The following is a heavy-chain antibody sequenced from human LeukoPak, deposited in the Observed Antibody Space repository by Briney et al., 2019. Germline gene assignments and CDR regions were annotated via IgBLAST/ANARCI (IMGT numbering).Heavy chain of an antibody. CDR1: GGTFSSYA. V-gene: IGHV1-69*01. Sequence: SVKVSCKASGGTFSSYAISWVRQAPGQGLEWMGGIIPIFGTANYAQKFQGRVTITADESTSTAYMELSSLRSEDTAVYYCTRDRKWLFSGRYYYYYMDVWGKGTTVTVSS. D-gene: IGHD3-22*01. CDR3: TRDRKWLFSGRYYYYYMDV. J-gene: IGHJ6*03. CDR2: IIPIFGTA.